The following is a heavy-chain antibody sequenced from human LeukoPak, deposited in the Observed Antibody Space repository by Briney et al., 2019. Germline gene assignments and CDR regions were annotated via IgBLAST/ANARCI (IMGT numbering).Heavy chain of an antibody. J-gene: IGHJ6*03. CDR3: ARRMKGWLPPGRGYYYYYMDV. CDR2: IYYSGST. V-gene: IGHV4-39*01. CDR1: GGSISSSSYY. D-gene: IGHD3-10*01. Sequence: PSETLSLTCTVSGGSISSSSYYWGWIRQPPGKGLEWIGSIYYSGSTYYNPSLKSRVTISVDTSKNQFSLKLSSVTAADTAVYYCARRMKGWLPPGRGYYYYYMDVWGKGTTVTVSS.